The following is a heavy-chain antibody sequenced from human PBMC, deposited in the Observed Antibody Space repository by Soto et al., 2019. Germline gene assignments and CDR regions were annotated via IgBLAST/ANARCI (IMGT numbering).Heavy chain of an antibody. CDR2: IYPGDSDT. J-gene: IGHJ6*03. V-gene: IGHV5-51*01. Sequence: GESLKISCKGSGYSFTSYWIGWVRQMPGKGLEWMGIIYPGDSDTRYSPSFQGQVTISADKSISTAYLQWSSLKASDTAMYYCARLDPGTTSNYYMDVWGKGTTVTVSS. D-gene: IGHD1-1*01. CDR3: ARLDPGTTSNYYMDV. CDR1: GYSFTSYW.